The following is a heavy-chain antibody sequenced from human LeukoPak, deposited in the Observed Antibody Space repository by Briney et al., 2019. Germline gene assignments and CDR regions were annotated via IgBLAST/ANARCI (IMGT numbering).Heavy chain of an antibody. V-gene: IGHV3-21*06. Sequence: GGSLRLSCAASGFTFRNHGMHWVRQVPGKGLEWVSSISSYANYIDYADSVKGRFTISRDNAKNSLYLQMNSLRGEDTAVYYCARDNAGSYFVDYWGQGILVTVSS. CDR1: GFTFRNHG. CDR2: ISSYANYI. CDR3: ARDNAGSYFVDY. J-gene: IGHJ4*02. D-gene: IGHD1-26*01.